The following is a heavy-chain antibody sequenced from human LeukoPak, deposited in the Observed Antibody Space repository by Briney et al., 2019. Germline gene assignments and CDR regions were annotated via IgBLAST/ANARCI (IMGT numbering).Heavy chain of an antibody. V-gene: IGHV1-2*02. CDR3: AREAWGCTSTSCRQSADY. Sequence: GASVKVSCRTSGYDFSTYGITWVRQAPGQGLEWMGWINPNSGGTNYAQKFQGRVTMTRDTSISTVYMELSSLRSDDMAVYYCAREAWGCTSTSCRQSADYWGQGTLVTVSS. CDR2: INPNSGGT. CDR1: GYDFSTYG. D-gene: IGHD2-2*01. J-gene: IGHJ4*02.